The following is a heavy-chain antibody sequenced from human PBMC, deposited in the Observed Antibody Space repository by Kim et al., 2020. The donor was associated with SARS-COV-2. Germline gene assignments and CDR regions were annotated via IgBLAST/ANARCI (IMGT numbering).Heavy chain of an antibody. CDR3: ARDHCSSTSCYSG. D-gene: IGHD2-2*01. J-gene: IGHJ4*02. Sequence: YADSVKGRVTISRDNSKNTLYLQMNSLRAEDTAVYYCARDHCSSTSCYSGWGQGTLVTVSS. V-gene: IGHV3-66*01.